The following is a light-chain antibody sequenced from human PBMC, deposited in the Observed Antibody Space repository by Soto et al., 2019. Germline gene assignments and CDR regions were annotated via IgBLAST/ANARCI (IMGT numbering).Light chain of an antibody. J-gene: IGKJ1*01. CDR1: QTISSW. V-gene: IGKV1-5*03. CDR2: KAS. Sequence: DIQMTQSPSTLSGSVGDRDTLTRPASQTISSWLSWYQQKPGKAPKLLIYKASTLKSGGPSRFSGSGAGTEFTLTISSLQPDDVATYYCQHYNSYSEEFGQGTKGDIK. CDR3: QHYNSYSEE.